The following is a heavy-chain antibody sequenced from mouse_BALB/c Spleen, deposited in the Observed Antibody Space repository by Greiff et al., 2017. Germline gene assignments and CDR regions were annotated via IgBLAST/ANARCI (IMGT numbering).Heavy chain of an antibody. J-gene: IGHJ2*01. Sequence: VQLQQPGAELVKPGASVKLSCKASGYTFTSYWMHWVKQRPGQGLEWIGEIDPSDSYTNYNQKFKGKATLTVDKSSSTAYMQLSSLTSEDSAVYYCALTGTRYFDYWGQGTTLTVSS. D-gene: IGHD4-1*01. CDR2: IDPSDSYT. V-gene: IGHV1-69*02. CDR1: GYTFTSYW. CDR3: ALTGTRYFDY.